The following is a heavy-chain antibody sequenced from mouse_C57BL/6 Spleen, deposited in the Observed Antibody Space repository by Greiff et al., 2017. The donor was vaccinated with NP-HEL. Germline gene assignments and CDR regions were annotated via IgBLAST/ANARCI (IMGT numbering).Heavy chain of an antibody. D-gene: IGHD2-4*01. CDR1: GYTFTSYW. J-gene: IGHJ1*03. V-gene: IGHV1-69*01. CDR2: IDPSDSYT. Sequence: VQLQQPGAELVMPGASVKLSCKASGYTFTSYWMHWVKQRPGQGLEWIGEIDPSDSYTNYNQKFKGKSTLTVDKSSSTAYMQLSSLTSEDSAVYYCARKYYDYDWYFDVWGTGTTVTVSS. CDR3: ARKYYDYDWYFDV.